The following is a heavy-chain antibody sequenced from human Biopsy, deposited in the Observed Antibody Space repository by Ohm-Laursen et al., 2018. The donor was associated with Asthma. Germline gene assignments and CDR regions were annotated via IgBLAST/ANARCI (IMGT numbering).Heavy chain of an antibody. D-gene: IGHD1-26*01. CDR3: ARKAGSCISRTYYSLDF. CDR2: INSVFGTT. CDR1: GGTFNTYV. Sequence: AASVKVSCKSLGGTFNTYVIGWVRQAPGQGLEWMGGINSVFGTTTYPQIFQDRVTITADDSTSTVYMELSSLRSEDTAVYYCARKAGSCISRTYYSLDFWGQGTLVTVSS. J-gene: IGHJ4*02. V-gene: IGHV1-69*13.